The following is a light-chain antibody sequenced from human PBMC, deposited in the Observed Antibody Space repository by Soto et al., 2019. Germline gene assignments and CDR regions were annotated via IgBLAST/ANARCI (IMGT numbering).Light chain of an antibody. V-gene: IGKV1-5*03. J-gene: IGKJ1*01. CDR1: QTISSW. CDR2: KAS. Sequence: DIQMTQSPSPLSGSVGDRVTITCQASQTISSWLAWYQQKPGKAPRLLIYKASTLKSGVPSRFSGSGSGTECTLTISSLQPDDFATYYCQHYNSYSEAFGQGTKVDIK. CDR3: QHYNSYSEA.